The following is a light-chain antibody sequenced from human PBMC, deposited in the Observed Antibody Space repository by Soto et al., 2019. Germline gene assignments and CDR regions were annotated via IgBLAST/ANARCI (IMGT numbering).Light chain of an antibody. J-gene: IGKJ5*01. CDR2: DAS. CDR1: QTVTNDY. Sequence: EVVLTQSPGTLSLSPGERVTLSCRASQTVTNDYLAWYQQKDGQAPRLLIYDASTRDTGVPVRFSGSGSGPESTLTITRLEPEDFAVYSCQQYGFSPISFGQGTRLELK. V-gene: IGKV3-20*01. CDR3: QQYGFSPIS.